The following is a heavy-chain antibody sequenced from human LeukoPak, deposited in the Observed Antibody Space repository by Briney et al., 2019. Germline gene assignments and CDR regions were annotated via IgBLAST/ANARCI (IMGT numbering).Heavy chain of an antibody. D-gene: IGHD6-19*01. CDR1: GGSISSSTFY. V-gene: IGHV4-39*02. CDR2: IFSGGST. J-gene: IGHJ6*03. CDR3: ARETEQWLGTHYYYYYMDV. Sequence: PSETLSLTCTVSGGSISSSTFYWGWIRQPPGKGLEWIGSIFSGGSTYYNPSLKSRVTISVDTSKNHFSLKLSSVTAADTAVYYCARETEQWLGTHYYYYYMDVWGKGTTVTISS.